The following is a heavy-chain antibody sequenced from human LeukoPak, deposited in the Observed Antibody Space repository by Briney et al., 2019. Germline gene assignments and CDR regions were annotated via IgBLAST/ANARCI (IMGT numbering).Heavy chain of an antibody. V-gene: IGHV3-74*01. CDR1: GFTFSSYW. CDR2: INTDGSST. J-gene: IGHJ4*02. D-gene: IGHD6-19*01. Sequence: PGGSLRLSCAASGFTFSSYWMHWVRQAPGKGLVWVSRINTDGSSTTYADSVKGRFTISRDNAKDSLYLQMNGLRAEDTAVYYCARDRSASIAVVTAEIDYWGQGTLVTVSS. CDR3: ARDRSASIAVVTAEIDY.